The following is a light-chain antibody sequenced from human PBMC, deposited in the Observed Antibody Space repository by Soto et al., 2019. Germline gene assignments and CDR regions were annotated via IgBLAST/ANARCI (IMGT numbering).Light chain of an antibody. V-gene: IGKV1-39*01. CDR1: QSISSY. CDR2: AAS. Sequence: DIQMTQSPSSLSASVGDRVTITCRASQSISSYLNWYQQKPGKAPKLLIYAASSLQSGVPSRFSGSGSGTDFTPTISSLQPEDFATYYCQQSYSTLIFTFGPGTKVDIK. J-gene: IGKJ3*01. CDR3: QQSYSTLIFT.